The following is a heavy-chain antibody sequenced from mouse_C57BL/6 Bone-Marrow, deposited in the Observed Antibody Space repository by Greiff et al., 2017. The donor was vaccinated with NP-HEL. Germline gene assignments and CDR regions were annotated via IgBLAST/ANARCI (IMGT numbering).Heavy chain of an antibody. V-gene: IGHV5-12*01. CDR2: ISNGGGST. J-gene: IGHJ4*01. Sequence: VQLKESGGGLVQPGGSLKLSCAASGFTFSDYYMYWVRQTPEKRLEWVAYISNGGGSTYYPDTVKGRFTISRDNAKNTLYLQMSRLKSEDTAMYYCARQGLRPHYYAMDYWGQGTSVTVSS. CDR1: GFTFSDYY. CDR3: ARQGLRPHYYAMDY. D-gene: IGHD2-4*01.